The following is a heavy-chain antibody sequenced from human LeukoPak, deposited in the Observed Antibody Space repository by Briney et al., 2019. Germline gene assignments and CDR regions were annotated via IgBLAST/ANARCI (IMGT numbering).Heavy chain of an antibody. D-gene: IGHD1-7*01. CDR3: AREEDNWNYDAFDI. CDR2: ISSDGNDK. CDR1: GFTFNTFG. V-gene: IGHV3-30*03. J-gene: IGHJ3*02. Sequence: PGGSLRLSCAASGFTFNTFGMHWVRQAPGKGLEWVALISSDGNDKYYAESVKGRFTISRDNSKNTLFLQMDSLRAEDTAVYYCAREEDNWNYDAFDIWGQGTMVTVSS.